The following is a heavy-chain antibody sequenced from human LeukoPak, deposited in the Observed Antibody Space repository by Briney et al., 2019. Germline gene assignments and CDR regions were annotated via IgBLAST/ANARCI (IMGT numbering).Heavy chain of an antibody. CDR3: ARSTSIAARIGFYYYYYMDV. CDR1: GGSIGSYY. D-gene: IGHD6-6*01. CDR2: IYYSGST. Sequence: SETLSLTCTVSGGSIGSYYWSWIRQPPGKGLEWIGYIYYSGSTNYNPSLKSRVTISVDTSKNQFSLKLSSVTAADTAVYYCARSTSIAARIGFYYYYYMDVWGKGTTVAVPS. J-gene: IGHJ6*03. V-gene: IGHV4-59*12.